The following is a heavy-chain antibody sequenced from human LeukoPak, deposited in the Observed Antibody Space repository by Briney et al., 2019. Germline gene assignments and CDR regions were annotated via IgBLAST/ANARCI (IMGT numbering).Heavy chain of an antibody. J-gene: IGHJ5*02. CDR1: GGSVSSSSYY. CDR2: IYYSGST. D-gene: IGHD6-13*01. Sequence: SETLSLTCTVSGGSVSSSSYYWSWIRQPPGKGLEWIGSIYYSGSTYYNPSLKSRVTISVDTSKNQFSLKLSSVTAADTAVYYCARAEGSSWYGNWFDPWGQGTLVTVSS. CDR3: ARAEGSSWYGNWFDP. V-gene: IGHV4-39*07.